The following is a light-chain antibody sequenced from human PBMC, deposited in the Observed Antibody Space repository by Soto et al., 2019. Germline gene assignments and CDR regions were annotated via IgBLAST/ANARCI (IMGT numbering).Light chain of an antibody. CDR2: SNN. Sequence: QSVLTQPPSASGTPGQRVTISCSGSSSNIGSKDVNWYQQLPETAPKVLMYSNNQRPSGVPDRFSGPKSGTSASLAISGLQSEDEADYYCAAWDDSLNGYVFGTGTQLTVL. CDR3: AAWDDSLNGYV. CDR1: SSNIGSKD. J-gene: IGLJ1*01. V-gene: IGLV1-44*01.